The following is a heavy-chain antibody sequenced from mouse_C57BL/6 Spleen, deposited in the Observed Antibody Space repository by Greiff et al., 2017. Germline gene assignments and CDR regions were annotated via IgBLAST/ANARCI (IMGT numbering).Heavy chain of an antibody. D-gene: IGHD1-1*01. V-gene: IGHV1-15*01. Sequence: HVQLQQSGAELVRPGASVTLSCKASGYTFTDYEMHWVKQTPVHGLEWIGAIDPETGGTAYNQKFKGKAILTADKSSSTAYMELRSLTSEDSAVYYCTRRDYGSSGGFAYWGQGTLVTVSA. CDR3: TRRDYGSSGGFAY. CDR1: GYTFTDYE. CDR2: IDPETGGT. J-gene: IGHJ3*01.